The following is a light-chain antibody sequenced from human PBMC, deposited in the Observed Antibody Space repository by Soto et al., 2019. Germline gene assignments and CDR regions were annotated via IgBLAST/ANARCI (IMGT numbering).Light chain of an antibody. Sequence: EIVMTQSPATLSVSPGERVTLSCRASQSITTNLAWYQQKPGQAPRLLIYAASTRATSIPARFSGSGSGREFTLTISSLQSEDFAVYYCQQYNNFLSYTFGQGTKLEIK. CDR3: QQYNNFLSYT. CDR1: QSITTN. CDR2: AAS. V-gene: IGKV3-15*01. J-gene: IGKJ2*01.